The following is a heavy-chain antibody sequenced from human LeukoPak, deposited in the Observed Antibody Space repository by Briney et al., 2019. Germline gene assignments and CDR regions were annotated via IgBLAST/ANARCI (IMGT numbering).Heavy chain of an antibody. J-gene: IGHJ4*02. CDR1: GGSFSGYY. CDR2: INHSGST. V-gene: IGHV4-34*01. CDR3: ARGKYNRGYSYGNFDY. D-gene: IGHD5-18*01. Sequence: KPSETLSLTCAVYGGSFSGYYWSWIRQPPGKGLEWIGEINHSGSTNYNPSLKSRVTISVDTSKNQFSLKLSSVTAADTAVYYCARGKYNRGYSYGNFDYWGQGTLVTVSS.